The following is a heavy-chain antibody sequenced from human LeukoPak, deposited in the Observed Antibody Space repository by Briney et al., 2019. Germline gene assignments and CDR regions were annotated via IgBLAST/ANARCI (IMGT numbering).Heavy chain of an antibody. Sequence: KASETLSLTCTVSGGSISSGDYYWSWIRQPPGKGLEWIGHIYHSGITYYNPSLKSRVTFLVDTSKNQFSLKLSSVTAADTAVYYCARDTLKGGLDYWGQGTLVTVSS. CDR3: ARDTLKGGLDY. CDR1: GGSISSGDYY. V-gene: IGHV4-30-4*08. D-gene: IGHD2-2*02. J-gene: IGHJ4*02. CDR2: IYHSGIT.